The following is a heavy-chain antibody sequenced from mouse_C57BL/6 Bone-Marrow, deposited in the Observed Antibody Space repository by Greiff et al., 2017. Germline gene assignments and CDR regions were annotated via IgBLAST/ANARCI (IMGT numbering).Heavy chain of an antibody. CDR1: GFSLTSYG. J-gene: IGHJ4*01. CDR3: ARHEDENYYAMDY. V-gene: IGHV2-2*01. CDR2: IWSGGST. Sequence: VKLMESGPGLVQPSQSLSITCTVSGFSLTSYGVHWVRQSPGKGLEWLGVIWSGGSTDYNAAFISSLSISKDNSKSQVFFKMNSLQAYDTAIYYCARHEDENYYAMDYWGQGTSVTVSS.